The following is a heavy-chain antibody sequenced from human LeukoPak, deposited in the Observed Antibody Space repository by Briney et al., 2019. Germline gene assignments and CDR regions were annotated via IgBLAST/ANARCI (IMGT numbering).Heavy chain of an antibody. Sequence: PGGSLRLSCAASGFTFDDYAMHWVRQAPGKGLEWVSGISWNSGSIGYADSVKGRFTISRDNSKNTLYLQMNSLRAEDTAVYYCARALLRGYFDYWGQGTLVTVSS. J-gene: IGHJ4*02. V-gene: IGHV3-9*01. CDR1: GFTFDDYA. CDR2: ISWNSGSI. CDR3: ARALLRGYFDY.